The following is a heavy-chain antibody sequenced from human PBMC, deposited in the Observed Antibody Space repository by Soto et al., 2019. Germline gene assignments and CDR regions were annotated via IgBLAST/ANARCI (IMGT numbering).Heavy chain of an antibody. J-gene: IGHJ4*02. CDR1: GFSISSDYF. V-gene: IGHV4-38-2*02. Sequence: LSLTCAVSGFSISSDYFWGWIRQPPGKGLEWIGSIYHTGTTYYSPSLKSRATIFLDTSKNQFSLNLTSVTAADTAIYYCARDGLRYFDSSGYYSGPPLDYWGQGARVTVSS. CDR3: ARDGLRYFDSSGYYSGPPLDY. CDR2: IYHTGTT. D-gene: IGHD3-22*01.